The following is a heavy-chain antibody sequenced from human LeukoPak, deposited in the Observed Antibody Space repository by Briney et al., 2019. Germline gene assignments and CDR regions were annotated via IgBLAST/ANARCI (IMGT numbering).Heavy chain of an antibody. V-gene: IGHV1-2*02. D-gene: IGHD6-13*01. CDR3: ARGGGSSWYYHYYYYMDV. CDR1: GYTFTGYY. CDR2: INPNSGGT. Sequence: GASVKVSCKASGYTFTGYYMHWVRQAPGQGLEWMGWINPNSGGTNYAQKFQGRVTMTRDTSISTAYMELRSLRSDDTAVYYCARGGGSSWYYHYYYYMDVWGKGTTVTVSS. J-gene: IGHJ6*03.